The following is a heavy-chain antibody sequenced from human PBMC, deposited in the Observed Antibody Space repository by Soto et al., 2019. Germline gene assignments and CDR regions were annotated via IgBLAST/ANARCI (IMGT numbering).Heavy chain of an antibody. CDR2: IWYDGSNK. J-gene: IGHJ4*02. Sequence: QVQLVESGGGVVQPGRSLRLSCAASGFTFSSYGMHWVRQAPGKGLEWVAVIWYDGSNKYYADSVKGRFTISRDNSKNTLYLQMHSLRAEDTAVYYCARDHEDDSSGYYPSQPDYWGQGTLVTVSS. V-gene: IGHV3-33*01. CDR3: ARDHEDDSSGYYPSQPDY. CDR1: GFTFSSYG. D-gene: IGHD3-22*01.